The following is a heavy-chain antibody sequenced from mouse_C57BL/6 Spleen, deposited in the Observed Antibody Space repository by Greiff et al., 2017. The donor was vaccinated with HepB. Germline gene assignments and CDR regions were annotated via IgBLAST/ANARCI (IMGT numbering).Heavy chain of an antibody. J-gene: IGHJ4*01. CDR1: GYAFSSSW. V-gene: IGHV1-82*01. Sequence: QVQLKESGPELVKPGASVKISCKASGYAFSSSWMNWVKQRPGKGLEWIGRIYPGDGDTNYNGKFKGKATLTADKSSSTAYMQLSSLTSEDSAVYFCARENWDYYAMDYWGQGTSVTVSS. CDR3: ARENWDYYAMDY. D-gene: IGHD4-1*01. CDR2: IYPGDGDT.